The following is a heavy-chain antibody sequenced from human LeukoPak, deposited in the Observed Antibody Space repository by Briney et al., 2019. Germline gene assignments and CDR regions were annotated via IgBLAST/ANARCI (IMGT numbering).Heavy chain of an antibody. CDR3: TTKYS. CDR1: GLTFSGSW. J-gene: IGHJ5*02. CDR2: ILPDGSYK. Sequence: PGGSPRLSCAASGLTFSGSWMTWVRQPPGKGLEWVGNILPDGSYKHYVDSVKGRFTISRDNAKNSLYLQMNSLREEDTAVYYCTTKYSWGQGTLVTVSS. V-gene: IGHV3-7*01. D-gene: IGHD2/OR15-2a*01.